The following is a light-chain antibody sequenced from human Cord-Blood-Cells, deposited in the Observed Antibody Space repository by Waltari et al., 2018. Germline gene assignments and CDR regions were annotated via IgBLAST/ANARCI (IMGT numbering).Light chain of an antibody. CDR3: QHSYSTPYT. J-gene: IGKJ2*01. CDR2: AAS. Sequence: DIQMPQSPSSLYASVGDRVTISCRASQSIRSYLNWYQQKPVKAPKLLIYAASSLQSGVPSRFSGSGSWTDFTLTISSLQPEDFATYYCQHSYSTPYTFGQGTKLEIK. V-gene: IGKV1-39*01. CDR1: QSIRSY.